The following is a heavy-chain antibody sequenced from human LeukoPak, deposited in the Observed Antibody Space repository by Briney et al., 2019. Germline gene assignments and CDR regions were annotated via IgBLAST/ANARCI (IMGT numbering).Heavy chain of an antibody. V-gene: IGHV3-21*01. D-gene: IGHD2-2*01. Sequence: PGGSLRLSCAASGFSFSTYSMNWVRQSPGKGLEWVSSISIASSYIYLADSVRGRFTISRDNAKNSLYLQMNSLRAEDTAVYYCARGRVPAAFDYWGQGTLVTVSS. CDR3: ARGRVPAAFDY. J-gene: IGHJ4*02. CDR1: GFSFSTYS. CDR2: ISIASSYI.